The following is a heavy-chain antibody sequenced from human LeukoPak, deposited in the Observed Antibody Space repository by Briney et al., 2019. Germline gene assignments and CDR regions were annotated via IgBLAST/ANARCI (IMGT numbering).Heavy chain of an antibody. CDR2: INPNSGGT. CDR3: ARDAAEHQLPTDY. Sequence: ASVKVSCKASGYTFTGYYMHWVRQAPGQGLEWMGWINPNSGGTNYAQKFQGRVTMTRDTSISTAYMELSRLRSDDTAVYYCARDAAEHQLPTDYWGQGTLVTVSS. J-gene: IGHJ4*02. D-gene: IGHD2-2*01. V-gene: IGHV1-2*02. CDR1: GYTFTGYY.